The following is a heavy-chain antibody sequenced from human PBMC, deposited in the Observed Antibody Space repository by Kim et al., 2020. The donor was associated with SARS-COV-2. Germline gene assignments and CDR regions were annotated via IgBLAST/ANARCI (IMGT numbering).Heavy chain of an antibody. CDR3: AKDLFDYYGSGSYYVDY. D-gene: IGHD3-10*01. J-gene: IGHJ4*02. CDR1: GFTFSSYA. CDR2: ISGSGGST. V-gene: IGHV3-23*01. Sequence: GGSLRLFCAASGFTFSSYAMSWVRQAPGKGLEWVSAISGSGGSTYYADSVKGRFTISRDNSKNTLYLQMNSLRAEDTAVYYCAKDLFDYYGSGSYYVDYWGQGTLVTVSS.